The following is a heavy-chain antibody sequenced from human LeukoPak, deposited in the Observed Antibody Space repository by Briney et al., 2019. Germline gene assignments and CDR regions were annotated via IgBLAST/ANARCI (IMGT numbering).Heavy chain of an antibody. D-gene: IGHD2-2*01. CDR2: IIPIFGTA. CDR1: GGTFSSYA. J-gene: IGHJ4*02. V-gene: IGHV1-69*06. Sequence: GASVKVSCKASGGTFSSYAISWVRQAPGQGLEWMGGIIPIFGTANYAQKFQGRVTITADKSTSTAYMELSSLRSEDTAVYYCASVVPAASYFDYWGQGTLVTVSS. CDR3: ASVVPAASYFDY.